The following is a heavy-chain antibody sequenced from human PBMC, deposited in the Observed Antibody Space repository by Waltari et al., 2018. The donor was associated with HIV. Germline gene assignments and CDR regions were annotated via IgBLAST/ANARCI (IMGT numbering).Heavy chain of an antibody. V-gene: IGHV4-39*01. Sequence: QLQLQESGPGLVKPSETLSLTSTVSGGSISRSSYYWGWIRQPPGKGLELIGSIYYSGRTSITPSLTTRVAISVDTSKNQFSLKQSSVTAAGTAVYYCARLFQETAAFDLWGQGTMVTVSS. CDR3: ARLFQETAAFDL. CDR1: GGSISRSSYY. J-gene: IGHJ3*01. CDR2: IYYSGRT.